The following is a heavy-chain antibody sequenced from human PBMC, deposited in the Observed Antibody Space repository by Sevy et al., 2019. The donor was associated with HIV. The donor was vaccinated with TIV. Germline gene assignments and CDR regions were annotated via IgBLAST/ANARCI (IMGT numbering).Heavy chain of an antibody. J-gene: IGHJ6*02. CDR1: GFTFSSYA. CDR2: ISGSGGST. Sequence: GGSLRLSCAASGFTFSSYAMSWVRQAPGKGLEWVSAISGSGGSTYYADSVKGRFTISRDNAKNRLYLQMNSLRAEDTAVYYGAKDGGGYDFWSGYRPDYYYYGMDVWGQGTTVTVSS. V-gene: IGHV3-23*01. D-gene: IGHD3-3*01. CDR3: AKDGGGYDFWSGYRPDYYYYGMDV.